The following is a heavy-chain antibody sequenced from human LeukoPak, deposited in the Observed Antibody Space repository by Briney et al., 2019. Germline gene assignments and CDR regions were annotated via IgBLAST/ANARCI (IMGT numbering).Heavy chain of an antibody. CDR1: GFTFSSYW. D-gene: IGHD3-10*01. J-gene: IGHJ6*03. Sequence: GGSLRLSCAASGFTFSSYWMSWVRQAPGKGLEWVANIKQDGSEKYYVDSVKGRFTISRGNAKNSLYLQMNSLRAEDTAVYYCARGGDYGSGSYYNWYYYYYMDVWGKGTTVTVSS. CDR2: IKQDGSEK. V-gene: IGHV3-7*01. CDR3: ARGGDYGSGSYYNWYYYYYMDV.